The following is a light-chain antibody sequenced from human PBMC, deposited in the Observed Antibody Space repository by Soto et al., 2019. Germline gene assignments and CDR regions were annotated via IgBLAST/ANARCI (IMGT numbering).Light chain of an antibody. CDR3: QQYNNWPPT. J-gene: IGKJ5*01. Sequence: EIVMTQSPATLSVSLGERATFSCRASQSVRSNLAWYQQKPGQAPRLLIYDASTRAPGIPAGFSGSGSGTELTLTISSLQSDDFAVYHCQQYNNWPPTLGHGTRLEIK. V-gene: IGKV3-15*01. CDR1: QSVRSN. CDR2: DAS.